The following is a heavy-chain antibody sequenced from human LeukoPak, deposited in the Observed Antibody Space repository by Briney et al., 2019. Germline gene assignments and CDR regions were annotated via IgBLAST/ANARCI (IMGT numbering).Heavy chain of an antibody. CDR3: ARAAWIQLWSFDY. CDR2: IYSGGST. V-gene: IGHV3-53*01. CDR1: GFTVSSNY. Sequence: PGGSLRLSCAASGFTVSSNYMNWVRQAPGKGLEWVSVIYSGGSTYYADSVKGRFTISRDNSKNTLYLQMNSLRAEDTAVYYCARAAWIQLWSFDYWGQGTLVTVSS. D-gene: IGHD5-18*01. J-gene: IGHJ4*02.